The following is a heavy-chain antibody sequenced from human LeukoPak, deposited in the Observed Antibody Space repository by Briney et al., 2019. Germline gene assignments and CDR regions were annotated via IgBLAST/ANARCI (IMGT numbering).Heavy chain of an antibody. D-gene: IGHD2-2*01. Sequence: SETLSLTCTVSGGSISSSSYYWGWIRQPPGKGMEWIGYIYYSGSTYYNPSLKSRVTISVDTSENQFSLKLSSVTAADTAVYYCARGIPDCSSTSCFAGAFYWGQGTLVTVSS. J-gene: IGHJ4*02. CDR2: IYYSGST. CDR3: ARGIPDCSSTSCFAGAFY. CDR1: GGSISSSSYY. V-gene: IGHV4-30-4*08.